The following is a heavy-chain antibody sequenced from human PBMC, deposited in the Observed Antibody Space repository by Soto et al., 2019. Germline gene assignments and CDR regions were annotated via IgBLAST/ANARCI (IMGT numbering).Heavy chain of an antibody. J-gene: IGHJ4*02. CDR1: GDSVSSKSAG. CDR3: ATFRYDY. V-gene: IGHV6-1*01. Sequence: SQTLSLTCAISGDSVSSKSAGWNWIRQSPSRGIEWLGRTSYRSKWYNNYAESVKSRIIIKPDTSKNQFSLQLNSVTPDDTAVYYGATFRYDYCGQGTLVTVSS. CDR2: TSYRSKWYN. D-gene: IGHD2-21*01.